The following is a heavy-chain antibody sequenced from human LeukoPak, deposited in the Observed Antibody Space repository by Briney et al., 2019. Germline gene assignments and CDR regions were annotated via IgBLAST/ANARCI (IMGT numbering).Heavy chain of an antibody. V-gene: IGHV1-2*02. CDR1: GYTFTGYY. Sequence: GASVKVSCKASGYTFTGYYMHWVRQAPGQGLEWMGWINPNSGGTNYAQKFQGRVTMTRDTSISTAYMELSRLRSDDTAVYYCATLGPGGEKDAFDIWGQGTMVTVSS. CDR3: ATLGPGGEKDAFDI. J-gene: IGHJ3*02. D-gene: IGHD3-16*01. CDR2: INPNSGGT.